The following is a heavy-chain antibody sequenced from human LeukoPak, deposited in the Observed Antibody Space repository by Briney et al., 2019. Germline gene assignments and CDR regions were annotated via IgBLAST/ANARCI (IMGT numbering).Heavy chain of an antibody. Sequence: SETLSLTCTVSGGSISSYYWSWIRQPPGKGLEWIGYIYYSGSTNYNPSLQSRVTISVDTSKNQFSLKLSSVTAADTAVYYCARLGRDYDILTGYYHPPLWGQGTLVTVSS. V-gene: IGHV4-59*08. CDR1: GGSISSYY. CDR3: ARLGRDYDILTGYYHPPL. CDR2: IYYSGST. D-gene: IGHD3-9*01. J-gene: IGHJ4*02.